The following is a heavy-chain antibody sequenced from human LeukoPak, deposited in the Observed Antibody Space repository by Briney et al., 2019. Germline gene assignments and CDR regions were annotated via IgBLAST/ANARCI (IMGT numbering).Heavy chain of an antibody. D-gene: IGHD6-13*01. CDR1: GFTVISNY. V-gene: IGHV3-66*01. Sequence: GGSLRLSCAASGFTVISNYMSWGRQAPGKGLEWVSVIYSGGSTYYADSVKGRFTISRDDAKNSVLLQMNSLRAEDTAVYYCARNFPYTSSGEEDYWGQAVLVTVSS. CDR2: IYSGGST. J-gene: IGHJ4*02. CDR3: ARNFPYTSSGEEDY.